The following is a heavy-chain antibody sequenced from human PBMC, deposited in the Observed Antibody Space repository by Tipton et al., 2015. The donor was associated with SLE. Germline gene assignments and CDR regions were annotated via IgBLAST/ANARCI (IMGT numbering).Heavy chain of an antibody. CDR1: GYTFISYG. CDR3: ALGYSSSWPPGEFDY. J-gene: IGHJ4*02. CDR2: ISAYNGNT. D-gene: IGHD6-13*01. Sequence: QLVQSGAEVKKPGASVKVSCKASGYTFISYGISWVRQAPGQGLEWMGWISAYNGNTNYAQKLQGRVTMTTDTSTSTAYMELRSLRSDDTAAYYCALGYSSSWPPGEFDYWGQGTLVTVSS. V-gene: IGHV1-18*01.